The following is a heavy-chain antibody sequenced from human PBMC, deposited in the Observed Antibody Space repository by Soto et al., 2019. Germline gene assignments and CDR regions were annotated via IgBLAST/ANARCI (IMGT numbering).Heavy chain of an antibody. CDR2: IYTSGST. V-gene: IGHV4-4*07. CDR1: GGSISSYY. CDR3: ARGITIFGGINWFDP. D-gene: IGHD3-3*01. J-gene: IGHJ5*02. Sequence: SETLSLTCTVSGGSISSYYWSWIRQPAGKGLEWIGRIYTSGSTNYNPSLKSRVTMSVDTSKNQFSLKLSSVTAADTAVYYCARGITIFGGINWFDPWGQGTLVTVSS.